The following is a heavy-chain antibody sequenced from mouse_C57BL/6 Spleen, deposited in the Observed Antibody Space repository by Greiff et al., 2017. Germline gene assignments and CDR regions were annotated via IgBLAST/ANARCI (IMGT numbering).Heavy chain of an antibody. CDR3: ARGDGPSWYFDV. CDR1: GYTFTDYY. CDR2: IYPGSGNT. V-gene: IGHV1-76*01. D-gene: IGHD2-3*01. Sequence: QVQLQQSGAELVRPGASVKLSCKASGYTFTDYYINWVKQRPGQGLEWIARIYPGSGNTYYNEKFKGKATLTAEKSSSTAYMQLSSLTSEASAVYFCARGDGPSWYFDVWGTGTTVTVSS. J-gene: IGHJ1*03.